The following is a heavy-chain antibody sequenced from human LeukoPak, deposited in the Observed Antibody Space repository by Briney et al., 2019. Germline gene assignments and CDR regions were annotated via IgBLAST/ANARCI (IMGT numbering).Heavy chain of an antibody. CDR2: ISYSGST. CDR1: GGSVSSSNW. D-gene: IGHD6-13*01. Sequence: SETLSLTCAVSGGSVSSSNWWRWVREPPGKGLEWIGEISYSGSTNYNPSLKSRVTVSVDKSKNQLSLELSSVTAADTAVYYYARGGSWYLSFWGQGTLVTVSS. V-gene: IGHV4-4*02. J-gene: IGHJ4*02. CDR3: ARGGSWYLSF.